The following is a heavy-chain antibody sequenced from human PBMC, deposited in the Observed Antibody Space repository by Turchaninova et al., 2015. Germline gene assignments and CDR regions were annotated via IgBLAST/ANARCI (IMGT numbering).Heavy chain of an antibody. CDR3: AKAAAAEFDY. CDR1: GFPLTTYG. Sequence: QVXLVEXGGGXXXPGXXXSRPCAASGFPLTTYGMHWVRQAPGKGLEWVAVISYDGRNEYYADSVKGRFTISRDISKNTLYLQMNSLRPDDTALYYCAKAAAAEFDYWGQGALVTVSS. J-gene: IGHJ4*02. CDR2: ISYDGRNE. D-gene: IGHD6-13*01. V-gene: IGHV3-30*18.